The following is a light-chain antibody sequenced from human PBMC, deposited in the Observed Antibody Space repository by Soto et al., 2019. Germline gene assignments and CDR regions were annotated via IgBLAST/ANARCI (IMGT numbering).Light chain of an antibody. J-gene: IGLJ3*02. V-gene: IGLV2-23*01. CDR2: QGS. CDR1: SSDVGTYNL. CDR3: CSYAGSNTWV. Sequence: QSALTRPASVSGSPGQSITISCTGTSSDVGTYNLVSWYQQHPGEAPKLMIYQGSKRPSGVSNRFSGSKSGNTASLTISGLQAEDEADYYCCSYAGSNTWVFGGGTKVTVL.